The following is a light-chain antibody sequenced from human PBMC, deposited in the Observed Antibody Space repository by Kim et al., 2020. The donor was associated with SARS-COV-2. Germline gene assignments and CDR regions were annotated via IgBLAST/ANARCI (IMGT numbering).Light chain of an antibody. J-gene: IGKJ2*01. CDR2: GVS. Sequence: EIVLTQSPGTLSLSPGERATLSCRASQSVTNYYLAWYQHKPGQAPRLLIYGVSKRATGIPDRFSGSGSGTDFTLTISRLEPEDFVVYYCQYYGRSLYTFGQGTKLEI. CDR1: QSVTNYY. V-gene: IGKV3-20*01. CDR3: QYYGRSLYT.